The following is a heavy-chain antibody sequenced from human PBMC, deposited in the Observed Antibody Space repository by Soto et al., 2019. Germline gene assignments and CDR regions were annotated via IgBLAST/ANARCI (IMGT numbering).Heavy chain of an antibody. J-gene: IGHJ5*02. D-gene: IGHD6-13*01. Sequence: ASVKVSCKASGYTFTSYGISWVRQALGQGLEWMGWISAYNGNTNYAQKLQGRVTMTTDTSTSTAYMELRSLRSDDTAVYYCARVTLELAPAREVPWGQGTLVTVSS. CDR2: ISAYNGNT. CDR3: ARVTLELAPAREVP. V-gene: IGHV1-18*01. CDR1: GYTFTSYG.